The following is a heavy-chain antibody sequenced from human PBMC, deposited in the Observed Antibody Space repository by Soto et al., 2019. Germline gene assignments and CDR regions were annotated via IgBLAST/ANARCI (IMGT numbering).Heavy chain of an antibody. CDR1: GGSISSYY. Sequence: SETLSLTCTVSGGSISSYYWSWIRQPPGKGLEWIGYIYYSGSNNYNPSLKSRVTISVDTSKNQFSLKLSSVTAADAAVYSCARVKEDCSSTSCYYYYMDVWGKGTTVTVSS. CDR2: IYYSGSN. V-gene: IGHV4-59*01. CDR3: ARVKEDCSSTSCYYYYMDV. J-gene: IGHJ6*03. D-gene: IGHD2-2*01.